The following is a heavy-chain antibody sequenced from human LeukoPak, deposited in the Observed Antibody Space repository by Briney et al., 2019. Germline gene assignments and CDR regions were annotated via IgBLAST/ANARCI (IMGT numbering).Heavy chain of an antibody. V-gene: IGHV4-34*01. CDR1: GGSFSGYY. J-gene: IGHJ4*02. D-gene: IGHD2-8*01. CDR3: ARGHRVYTDY. Sequence: PSETLSLTCAVYGGSFSGYYWSWIRQPPGKGLEWIGEINHSGSTNYNPSLKSRVTISVDTSKNQFSLKLSSVTAADTAVYYCARGHRVYTDYWGQGTLVTVSS. CDR2: INHSGST.